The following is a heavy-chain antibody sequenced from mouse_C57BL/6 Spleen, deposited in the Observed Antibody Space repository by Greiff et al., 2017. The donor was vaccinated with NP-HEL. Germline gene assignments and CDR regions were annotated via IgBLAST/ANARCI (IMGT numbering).Heavy chain of an antibody. CDR2: INPNNGGT. CDR1: GYTFTDYN. D-gene: IGHD2-4*01. Sequence: EVQLQQSGPELVKPGASVKMSCKASGYTFTDYNMHWVKQSHGKSLEWIGYINPNNGGTSYNQKFKGKATLTVNKSSSTAYMELRSLTSEDSAVYYWATNYDYDGWFAYWGQGTLVTVSA. J-gene: IGHJ3*01. CDR3: ATNYDYDGWFAY. V-gene: IGHV1-22*01.